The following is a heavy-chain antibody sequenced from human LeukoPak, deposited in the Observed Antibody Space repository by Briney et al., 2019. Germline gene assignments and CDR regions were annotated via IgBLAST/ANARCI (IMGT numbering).Heavy chain of an antibody. CDR2: INWNGGST. J-gene: IGHJ4*02. CDR1: GFTFSSYG. D-gene: IGHD2-15*01. CDR3: ARSVAASRDY. V-gene: IGHV3-20*04. Sequence: GGSLRLSCAASGFTFSSYGMHWVRQAPGKGLEWVSGINWNGGSTGYADSVKGRFTISRDNAKNSLYLHMNSLRAEDTALYYCARSVAASRDYWGQGTLVTVSS.